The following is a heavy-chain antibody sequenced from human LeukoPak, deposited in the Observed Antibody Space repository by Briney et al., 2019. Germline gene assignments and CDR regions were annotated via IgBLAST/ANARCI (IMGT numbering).Heavy chain of an antibody. Sequence: ASVKVSCKVSGYTLTDLSMHWVRQAPGKGLEWMGGFDPEDGETIYAQKFQGRVTMTEDTSTDTAYMELSSLRSEDTAVYYCATECGYSGYDSCEDYWGQGTLVTVSS. CDR2: FDPEDGET. D-gene: IGHD5-12*01. CDR3: ATECGYSGYDSCEDY. V-gene: IGHV1-24*01. CDR1: GYTLTDLS. J-gene: IGHJ4*02.